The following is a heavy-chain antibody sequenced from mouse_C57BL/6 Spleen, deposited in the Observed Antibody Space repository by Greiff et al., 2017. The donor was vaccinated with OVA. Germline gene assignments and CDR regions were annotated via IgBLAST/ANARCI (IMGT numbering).Heavy chain of an antibody. D-gene: IGHD2-4*01. CDR2: ISYVCSN. V-gene: IGHV3-6*01. J-gene: IGHJ2*01. CDR3: ARGYYDYDDDFDD. Sequence: EVKLMESGPGLVKPSQSLSLTCSVTGYSFTSGYYWNWIRQFPGNKLEWLCYISYVCSNNYNPSLKNRISITRDTSKNQFFLKLNSVTTEDTATYYCARGYYDYDDDFDDWGQGTTLTVSS. CDR1: GYSFTSGYY.